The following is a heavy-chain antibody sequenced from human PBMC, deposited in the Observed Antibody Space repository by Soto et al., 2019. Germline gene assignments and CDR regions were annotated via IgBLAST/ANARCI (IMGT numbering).Heavy chain of an antibody. CDR2: IIPISGTA. CDR3: ARSQGSSTSLEIYYYYYYGMDV. Sequence: QVQLVQSGAEVKKPGSSVKVSCKASGGTFSSYAISWVRQAPGQGLEWMGGIIPISGTANYAQKFQGRVTNTADDSTSTVYMELSSLRSEDTAVYFCARSQGSSTSLEIYYYYYYGMDVWGQGTTVTVSS. J-gene: IGHJ6*02. V-gene: IGHV1-69*01. D-gene: IGHD2-2*01. CDR1: GGTFSSYA.